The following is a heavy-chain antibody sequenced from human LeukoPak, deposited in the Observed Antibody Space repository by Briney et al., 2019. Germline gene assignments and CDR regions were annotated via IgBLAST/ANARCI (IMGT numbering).Heavy chain of an antibody. CDR2: IYYSGST. CDR3: ARAPREYYYDSSGYYPRGGAFDI. J-gene: IGHJ3*02. D-gene: IGHD3-22*01. CDR1: GGSISSGGYY. Sequence: SETLPLTCTVSGGSISSGGYYWSWIRQHPGKGLEWIGYIYYSGSTYYNPSLKSRVTISVDTSKNQFSLKLSSVTAADTAVYYCARAPREYYYDSSGYYPRGGAFDIWGQGTMVTVSS. V-gene: IGHV4-31*03.